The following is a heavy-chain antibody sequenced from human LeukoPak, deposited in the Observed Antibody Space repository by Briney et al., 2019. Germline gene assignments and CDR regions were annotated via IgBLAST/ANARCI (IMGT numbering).Heavy chain of an antibody. CDR3: AKETYIVVVPGALFDY. CDR2: ISGSYGST. D-gene: IGHD2-2*01. CDR1: GFTFGTYA. V-gene: IGHV3-23*01. J-gene: IGHJ4*02. Sequence: GGSLRLSCAASGFTFGTYAMSWVRQAPGKGLEWVSAISGSYGSTYYADSVKGRFTISRDNSKNMLYLQMNSLRAEDTAIYYCAKETYIVVVPGALFDYWGQGILVTVSS.